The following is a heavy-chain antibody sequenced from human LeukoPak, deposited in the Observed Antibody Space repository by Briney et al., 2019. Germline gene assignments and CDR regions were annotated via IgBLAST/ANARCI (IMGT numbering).Heavy chain of an antibody. CDR2: ISGSGGSA. D-gene: IGHD6-19*01. Sequence: GGSLRLSCAASGFNFGSYAMSWVRQAPGKGLEWVSAISGSGGSAYYADSVKGRFTISRENAKNSLYLQMDNLRAEDTAVYYCARSKSYSSGWTDFDCWGQGTLVTVSS. J-gene: IGHJ4*02. V-gene: IGHV3-23*01. CDR1: GFNFGSYA. CDR3: ARSKSYSSGWTDFDC.